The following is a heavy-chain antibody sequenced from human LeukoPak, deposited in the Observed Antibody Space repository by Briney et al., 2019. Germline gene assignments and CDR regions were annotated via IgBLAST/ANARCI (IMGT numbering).Heavy chain of an antibody. J-gene: IGHJ4*02. Sequence: PGGSLRLSCAASGFTFSSYGMNWVRQAPGKGLEWVSYISTNSGTIYYADSLKGRFTTSRDNADNSLYLQMSSLRAEDTAFYYCARGGGGNLAAFDYWGQGTPVSVS. CDR2: ISTNSGTI. D-gene: IGHD2-15*01. CDR3: ARGGGGNLAAFDY. CDR1: GFTFSSYG. V-gene: IGHV3-48*04.